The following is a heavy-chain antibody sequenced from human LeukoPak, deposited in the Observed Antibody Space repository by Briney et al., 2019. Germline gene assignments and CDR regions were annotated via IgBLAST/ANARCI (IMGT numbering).Heavy chain of an antibody. CDR3: AKVVGYSSGWALYNWFDP. Sequence: GGSLRLSCAASGFTFSSYAMSWVRQAPGKGLEWVSAISGSGGSTYYADSVKGRFTISRDNSKNTLYLQMNSLRAEDTAVYYCAKVVGYSSGWALYNWFDPWGQGTLVTVSS. D-gene: IGHD6-25*01. V-gene: IGHV3-23*01. CDR2: ISGSGGST. J-gene: IGHJ5*02. CDR1: GFTFSSYA.